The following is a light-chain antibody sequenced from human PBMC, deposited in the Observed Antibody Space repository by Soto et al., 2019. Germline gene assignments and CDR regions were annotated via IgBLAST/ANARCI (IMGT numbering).Light chain of an antibody. CDR2: DAS. V-gene: IGKV1-5*01. J-gene: IGKJ1*01. CDR1: QSISTS. CDR3: QQYNSNFKT. Sequence: DIQMTQSPSTLSASVGDSVTITCRASQSISTSLAWYQQKPGKAPNLLIYDASSLASGVPSSFSGSGSGTEFTLTITSMQTDDFANFYCQQYNSNFKTFGQGTKVDIK.